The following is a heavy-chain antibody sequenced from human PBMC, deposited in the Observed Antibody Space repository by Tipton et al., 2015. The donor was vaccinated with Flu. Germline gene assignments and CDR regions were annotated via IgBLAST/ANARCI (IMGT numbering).Heavy chain of an antibody. V-gene: IGHV4-39*01. Sequence: TLSLTCTVSGGSISSSIYYWGWIRQPPGKGLEWIGSIYYSGSTYYNPSLKSRVTISVDTSKNQFSLKLSSVTAADTAVYHCARSPSFREIDYWGQGTLVTVSS. J-gene: IGHJ4*02. D-gene: IGHD3-10*01. CDR2: IYYSGST. CDR1: GGSISSSIYY. CDR3: ARSPSFREIDY.